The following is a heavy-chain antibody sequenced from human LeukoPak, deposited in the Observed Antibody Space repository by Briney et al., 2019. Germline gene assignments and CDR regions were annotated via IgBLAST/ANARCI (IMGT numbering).Heavy chain of an antibody. V-gene: IGHV1-69*04. CDR2: IIPILGIA. CDR1: GGTFSSYA. D-gene: IGHD6-25*01. J-gene: IGHJ5*02. Sequence: SVKVSCKASGGTFSSYAISWVRQAPGQGLEWMGRIIPILGIANYAQKSQGRVTITADKSTSTAYMELSSLRSEDTAVYYCAREPVRLRDWFDPWGQGTLVTVSS. CDR3: AREPVRLRDWFDP.